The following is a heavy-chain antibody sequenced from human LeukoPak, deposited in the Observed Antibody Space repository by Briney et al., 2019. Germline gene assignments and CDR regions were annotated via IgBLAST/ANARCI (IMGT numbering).Heavy chain of an antibody. D-gene: IGHD2-2*01. Sequence: ASVKVSCKASGYTFTNYNINWVRQTPGQGLEWMGWMNPNIGNTGYAQKFQGRVTITRNTSINTAYMELSSLRSEDSAVYYCARGPPLHQRGPLDYWGQGTLVTVSS. J-gene: IGHJ4*02. CDR3: ARGPPLHQRGPLDY. CDR2: MNPNIGNT. CDR1: GYTFTNYN. V-gene: IGHV1-8*03.